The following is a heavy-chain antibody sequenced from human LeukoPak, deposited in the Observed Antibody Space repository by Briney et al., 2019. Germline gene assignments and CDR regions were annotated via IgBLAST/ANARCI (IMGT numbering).Heavy chain of an antibody. V-gene: IGHV1-2*02. J-gene: IGHJ4*02. CDR2: INPNSGGT. CDR1: GYTFTGYY. D-gene: IGHD3-10*01. CDR3: ARDQGSHGSGSYYNLFDY. Sequence: ASVKVSCKASGYTFTGYYMHWVRQALGQGLEWMGWINPNSGGTNYAQKFQGRVTMTRDTSISTAYMELSRLRSDDTAVYYCARDQGSHGSGSYYNLFDYWGQGTLVTVSS.